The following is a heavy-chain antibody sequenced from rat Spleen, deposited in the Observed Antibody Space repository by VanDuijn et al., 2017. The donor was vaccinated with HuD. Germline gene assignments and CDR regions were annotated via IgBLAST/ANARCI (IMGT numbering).Heavy chain of an antibody. CDR3: TRNIYNNYFDN. J-gene: IGHJ2*01. CDR1: GFTFDDYG. CDR2: ITWGGSNT. Sequence: EVRLVESGGGLVQPGRSLKLSCAASGFTFDDYGMAWVRQAPKNGLEWVVSITWGGSNTFYTDNVKGRFTISRNNAKNALYLQMSNLRSEDTAIYYCTRNIYNNYFDNWGQGVMVTVSS. D-gene: IGHD1-10*01. V-gene: IGHV5-36*01.